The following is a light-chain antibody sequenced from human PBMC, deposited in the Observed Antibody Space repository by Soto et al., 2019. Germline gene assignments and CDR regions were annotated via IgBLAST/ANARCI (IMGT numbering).Light chain of an antibody. CDR3: FSPAGRSSPCI. Sequence: QRVLNQPVSVSSSAVGALRIISTVINSDLGSYDLGSWYQQHPGKAPELMIYQVNKRPSEVSNRFSGSKSGNTASLTISGLLADDEADDYCFSPAGRSSPCIFGPGTKVPVL. V-gene: IGLV2-23*02. CDR1: NSDLGSYDL. J-gene: IGLJ1*01. CDR2: QVN.